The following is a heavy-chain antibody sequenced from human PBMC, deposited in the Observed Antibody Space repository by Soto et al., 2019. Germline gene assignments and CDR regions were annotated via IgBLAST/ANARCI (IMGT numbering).Heavy chain of an antibody. CDR3: ARDRNRGLDN. CDR1: GYTFTSNG. V-gene: IGHV1-18*01. CDR2: ISANSGNT. J-gene: IGHJ4*02. Sequence: QVQLVQSGAEVKKPGASVKVSCKASGYTFTSNGISWVRQAPGQGLEWMGWISANSGNTNYAQNLQGRVIMTTETSTNTAYMELRSLRSDDTAVYYCARDRNRGLDNWGQGTLVTVSS. D-gene: IGHD1-1*01.